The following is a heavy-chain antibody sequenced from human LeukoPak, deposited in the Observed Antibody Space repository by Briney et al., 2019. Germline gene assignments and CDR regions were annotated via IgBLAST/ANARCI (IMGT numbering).Heavy chain of an antibody. CDR2: INHSGST. CDR1: GGSFSGYY. CDR3: AAAAGRHDY. Sequence: SETLSLTCAVYGGSFSGYYWSWIRQPPGEGLEWIGEINHSGSTNYNPSLKSRVTIPVDTSKNQFSLKLSSVTAADTAVYYCAAAAGRHDYWGQGTLVTVSS. V-gene: IGHV4-34*01. D-gene: IGHD6-13*01. J-gene: IGHJ4*02.